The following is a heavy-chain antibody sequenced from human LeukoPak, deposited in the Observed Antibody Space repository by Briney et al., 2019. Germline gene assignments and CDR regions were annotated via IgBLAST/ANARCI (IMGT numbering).Heavy chain of an antibody. J-gene: IGHJ4*02. Sequence: SQTLSLTCTVSGGSISSTNYYWGWIRQPPWKGLEWIAIVYYTTSTYSSPAPQSRLTISLATSKSKFSLRLRSVTAADTALYYYARRYNWNDRWDWGQGNLVTVSP. D-gene: IGHD1-1*01. CDR2: VYYTTST. V-gene: IGHV4-39*07. CDR1: GGSISSTNYY. CDR3: ARRYNWNDRWD.